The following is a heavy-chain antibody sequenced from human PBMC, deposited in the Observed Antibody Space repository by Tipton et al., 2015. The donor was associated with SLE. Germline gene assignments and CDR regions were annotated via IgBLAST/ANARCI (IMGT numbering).Heavy chain of an antibody. CDR3: ARDELDYYDSSGYYYGAFDI. CDR1: GGSISSGGYY. J-gene: IGHJ3*02. D-gene: IGHD3-22*01. CDR2: IYYSGST. Sequence: TLSLTCTVSGGSISSGGYYWSWIRQHPGKGLEWIWYIYYSGSTDYNPSLKSRVTISVDTTKNQFSLKLSSVTAADTAVYYCARDELDYYDSSGYYYGAFDIWGQGTMVTVSS. V-gene: IGHV4-31*03.